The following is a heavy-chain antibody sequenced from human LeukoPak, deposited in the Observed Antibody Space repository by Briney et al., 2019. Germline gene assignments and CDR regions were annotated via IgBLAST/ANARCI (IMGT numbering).Heavy chain of an antibody. V-gene: IGHV3-30-3*01. CDR2: ISYDGSNK. CDR1: GFTFSSYA. Sequence: GGSLRLSCAASGFTFSSYAMHWVRQAPGKGLEWVAVISYDGSNKYYADSVKGRFTISRDNSKNTLYLQMNSPRAEDTAVYYCARSPVIVVVTYFDYWGQGTLVTVSS. J-gene: IGHJ4*02. D-gene: IGHD3-22*01. CDR3: ARSPVIVVVTYFDY.